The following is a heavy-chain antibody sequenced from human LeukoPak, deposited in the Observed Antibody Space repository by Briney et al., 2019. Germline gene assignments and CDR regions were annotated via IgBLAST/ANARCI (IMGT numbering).Heavy chain of an antibody. J-gene: IGHJ4*02. D-gene: IGHD5-18*01. CDR2: VYTGGRT. Sequence: PGGSLRLSCTASGFTVSSKYMNWVRQAPGQGLEWVSVVYTGGRTYYADSVKGRFTISRDETKNTLYLQMNTLRAEDTAVYYCARDLLGYSYDAYYFDFWGQGTLVTVSS. V-gene: IGHV3-66*01. CDR3: ARDLLGYSYDAYYFDF. CDR1: GFTVSSKY.